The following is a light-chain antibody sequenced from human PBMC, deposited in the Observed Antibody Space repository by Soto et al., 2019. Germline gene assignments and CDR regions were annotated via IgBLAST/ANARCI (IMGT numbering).Light chain of an antibody. Sequence: QSVLTQPASVSGSPGQSITVSCTATSSDVGYTFVSWYQHHPGKAPKLLIYDVANRPSGVSTRFSGSRSGDTASLTIFGLQAEDEADYFCSAYTSSTTLLVFGTGTKVTVL. V-gene: IGLV2-14*03. CDR2: DVA. CDR1: SSDVGYTF. J-gene: IGLJ1*01. CDR3: SAYTSSTTLLV.